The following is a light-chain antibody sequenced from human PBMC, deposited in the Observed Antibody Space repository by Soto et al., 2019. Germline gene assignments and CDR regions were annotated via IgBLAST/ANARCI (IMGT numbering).Light chain of an antibody. Sequence: QSVLTQPASVSGSPGQSITISCTGTSSDVGGYNYVSWYQQHPGKAPKLMIYEVSNRPSGVSNRFSGSKSGNTASLTISGLQAEDEAEYYCCSYAGSHTGLFGTGTKVTVL. CDR2: EVS. CDR1: SSDVGGYNY. J-gene: IGLJ1*01. V-gene: IGLV2-14*01. CDR3: CSYAGSHTGL.